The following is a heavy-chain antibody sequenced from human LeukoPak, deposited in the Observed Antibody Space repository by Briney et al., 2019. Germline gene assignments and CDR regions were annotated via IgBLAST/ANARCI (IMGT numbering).Heavy chain of an antibody. CDR3: AREARYSGRAFDI. Sequence: GGSLRLSCAASGFTFSDYDMHWVRQATGKGLEWVSAIGTADDTYYPGSVKGRFTISRDDAKNSLYLQMNSLRVGDTAVYYCAREARYSGRAFDIWGQGTMVTVSS. CDR1: GFTFSDYD. J-gene: IGHJ3*02. V-gene: IGHV3-13*01. CDR2: IGTADDT. D-gene: IGHD1-26*01.